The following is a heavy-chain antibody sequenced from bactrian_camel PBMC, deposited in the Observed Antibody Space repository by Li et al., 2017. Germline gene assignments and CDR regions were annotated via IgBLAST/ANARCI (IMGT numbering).Heavy chain of an antibody. J-gene: IGHJ4*01. CDR1: GYTYKPHC. D-gene: IGHD1*01. V-gene: IGHV3S31*01. Sequence: VQLVESGGGSVQAGGSLRLSCVVSGYTYKPHCMGWVRQAPQREREGVASINAGGSPTWYADSVKGRFTISQDSAKNTLYLQLNSLKPDDTAMYYCAAKPFASADACDIRGPMWRAYNWWGQGTQVTVS. CDR2: INAGGSPT. CDR3: AAKPFASADACDIRGPMWRAYNW.